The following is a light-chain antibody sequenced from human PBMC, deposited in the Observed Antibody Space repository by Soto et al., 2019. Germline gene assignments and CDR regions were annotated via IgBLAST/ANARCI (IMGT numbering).Light chain of an antibody. Sequence: EIVMTQSPATLSLSPGERATLSCRASQSVSSNVAWYQQRPGQSPRLLFFGASSRATGIPARFSGSGSGTEFTLTISSLQSEDFAVYYCQQYNNWPPLTFGGGTKVEL. J-gene: IGKJ4*01. CDR2: GAS. CDR3: QQYNNWPPLT. V-gene: IGKV3-15*01. CDR1: QSVSSN.